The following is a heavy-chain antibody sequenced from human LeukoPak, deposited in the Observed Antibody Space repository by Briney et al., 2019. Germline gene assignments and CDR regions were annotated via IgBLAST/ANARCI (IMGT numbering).Heavy chain of an antibody. J-gene: IGHJ4*02. CDR2: IDWDGDK. CDR1: GFSLDTAAMS. Sequence: SGPALVKPTQTLTLTCTFSGFSLDTAAMSVSWIRQPPGKAPEWLARIDWDGDKFYSTSLKTRLTISKDTSKNQVVLTLSNMDREDTGTYYCARTHLRAGELATFHFDHWGQGTLVTVSS. CDR3: ARTHLRAGELATFHFDH. V-gene: IGHV2-70*17. D-gene: IGHD3-10*01.